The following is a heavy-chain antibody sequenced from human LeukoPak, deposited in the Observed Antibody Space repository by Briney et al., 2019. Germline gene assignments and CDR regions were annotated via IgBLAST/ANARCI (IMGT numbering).Heavy chain of an antibody. D-gene: IGHD3-10*01. Sequence: PSETLSLTCAVSGGSISSSNWWSWVRQPPGKGLEWIGEIYHGGSTNYNPSLKSRVTISVDKSKNQFSLKLSSVTAADTAVYYCARTMVLWFGGDTQYYFDYWGQGTLVTVSS. CDR3: ARTMVLWFGGDTQYYFDY. CDR2: IYHGGST. J-gene: IGHJ4*02. CDR1: GGSISSSNW. V-gene: IGHV4-4*02.